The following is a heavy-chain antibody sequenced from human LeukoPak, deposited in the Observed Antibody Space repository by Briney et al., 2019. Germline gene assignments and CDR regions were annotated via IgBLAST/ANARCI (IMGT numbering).Heavy chain of an antibody. CDR1: GFTFSSYD. CDR2: IGTAGDT. CDR3: ARFVWFGEFRGMDV. D-gene: IGHD3-10*01. Sequence: GGSLRLSCAASGFTFSSYDMHWVRQATGKGLEWVSAIGTAGDTYYPGSVKGRFTISRENAKNSLYLQMNSLRAGDTAVYYCARFVWFGEFRGMDVWGQGATDTVSS. J-gene: IGHJ6*02. V-gene: IGHV3-13*01.